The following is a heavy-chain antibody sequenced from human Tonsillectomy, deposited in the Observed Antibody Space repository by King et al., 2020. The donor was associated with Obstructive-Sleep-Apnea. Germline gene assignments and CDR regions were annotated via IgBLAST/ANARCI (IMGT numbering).Heavy chain of an antibody. CDR3: ARDDSSLSDFDY. CDR2: IIPILGIA. J-gene: IGHJ4*02. V-gene: IGHV1-69*10. CDR1: GGTFRSYA. D-gene: IGHD3-22*01. Sequence: QLVQSGAEVKKPGSSVKVSCKASGGTFRSYAIRWVRQAPGQWLEWIGGIIPILGIANYAQQFQGRVTITADKSTSTADMELSSLRSEDTAVYYCARDDSSLSDFDYWGQGTRVTVSS.